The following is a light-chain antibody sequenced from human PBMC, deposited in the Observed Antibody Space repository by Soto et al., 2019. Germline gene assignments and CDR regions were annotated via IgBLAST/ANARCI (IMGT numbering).Light chain of an antibody. V-gene: IGKV4-1*01. CDR2: GAS. CDR1: QSLLYISNNENY. Sequence: IVMTQSPDSLALSMGARATINCKSSQSLLYISNNENYLAWLQQKPGQPPRLLIYGASTRESGVPDRFSGSGSGTEFTLTISSLQSEDFAVYYCQQYNNWPQTFGQGTKVDIK. CDR3: QQYNNWPQT. J-gene: IGKJ1*01.